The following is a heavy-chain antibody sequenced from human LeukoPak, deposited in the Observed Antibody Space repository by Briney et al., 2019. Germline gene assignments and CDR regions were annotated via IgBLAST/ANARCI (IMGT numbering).Heavy chain of an antibody. CDR2: ISDDGSEK. CDR3: ARAYQGTGIKWFDP. D-gene: IGHD2-8*02. CDR1: GFTFNRHG. V-gene: IGHV3-30*03. J-gene: IGHJ5*02. Sequence: GGSLRLSCAASGFTFNRHGMHWVRQAPGKGLEWLALISDDGSEKYYADSVKGLTISRDDSENMVYLQMNSLRDEDTAVYYCARAYQGTGIKWFDPWGQGTLVTVSS.